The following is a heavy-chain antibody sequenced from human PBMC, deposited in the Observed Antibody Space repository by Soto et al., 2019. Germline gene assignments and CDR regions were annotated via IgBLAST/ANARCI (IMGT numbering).Heavy chain of an antibody. Sequence: QLQLQESGSGLVKPSQTLSLTCAVSGGSISSGGYAWNWIRQPPGKGLEWIGYIYHSGYTSYNPSLKSRVTISVDKSKNQFSLKLSFVTAEDTAVYYCARDSLTGNYFDPWGQGTLVTVSS. CDR1: GGSISSGGYA. V-gene: IGHV4-30-2*01. CDR3: ARDSLTGNYFDP. CDR2: IYHSGYT. D-gene: IGHD1-7*01. J-gene: IGHJ5*02.